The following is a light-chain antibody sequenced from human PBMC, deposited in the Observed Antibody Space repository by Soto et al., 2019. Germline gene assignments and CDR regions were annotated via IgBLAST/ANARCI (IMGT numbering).Light chain of an antibody. Sequence: EIVLTQSPGTLSLPPGERATLSCRASQSVSGRYLAWYQQKPGQAPRLLIYDTSTRATGIPDRFSGSGSGTDFTLTISWLEAEDFAVYYCQQYGGSPRTFGQGTKVDIK. CDR2: DTS. J-gene: IGKJ1*01. V-gene: IGKV3-20*01. CDR1: QSVSGRY. CDR3: QQYGGSPRT.